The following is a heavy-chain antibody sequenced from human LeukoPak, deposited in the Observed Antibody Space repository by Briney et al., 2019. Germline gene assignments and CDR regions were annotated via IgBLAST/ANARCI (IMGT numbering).Heavy chain of an antibody. D-gene: IGHD1-26*01. CDR1: GFTFSSYA. V-gene: IGHV3-48*04. Sequence: AGGSLRLSCAASGFTFSSYAMSWVRQAPGKGLEWVSYISSSGSTIYYADSVKGRFTISRDNAKNSLYLQMNSLRAEDTAVYYCLSGSYSFPSGYWGQGTLVTVSS. J-gene: IGHJ4*02. CDR2: ISSSGSTI. CDR3: LSGSYSFPSGY.